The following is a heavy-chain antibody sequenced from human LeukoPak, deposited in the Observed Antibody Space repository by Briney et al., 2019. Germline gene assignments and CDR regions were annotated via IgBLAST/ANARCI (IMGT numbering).Heavy chain of an antibody. CDR1: GYSLTNYY. D-gene: IGHD5-12*01. CDR2: INPSGGST. Sequence: VASVKVSCEPFGYSLTNYYVHWVRQAPGQGLEWMGEINPSGGSTSYAQKFQGRITVTRDTYTNTVYMDLSSLRSEDTATYYCARGAPTTRIGAGRFDYWGQGSLLTVAS. V-gene: IGHV1-46*01. J-gene: IGHJ4*02. CDR3: ARGAPTTRIGAGRFDY.